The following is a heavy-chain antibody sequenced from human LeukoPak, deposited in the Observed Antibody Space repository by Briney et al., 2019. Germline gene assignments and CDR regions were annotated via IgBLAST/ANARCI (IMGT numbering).Heavy chain of an antibody. D-gene: IGHD3-10*02. Sequence: GGSLRLSCAASGFTFSSYEMNWVRQAPGKGLEWVSYISSSGSTIYYADSVKGRFTISRDNAKNSLYLQMNSLRAGDTAVYYCTELGITMIGGVWGKGTTVTISS. CDR2: ISSSGSTI. CDR3: TELGITMIGGV. V-gene: IGHV3-48*03. CDR1: GFTFSSYE. J-gene: IGHJ6*04.